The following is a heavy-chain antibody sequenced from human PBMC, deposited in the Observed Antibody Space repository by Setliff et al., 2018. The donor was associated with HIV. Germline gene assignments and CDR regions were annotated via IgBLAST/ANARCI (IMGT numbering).Heavy chain of an antibody. Sequence: LSCAASGFSFRSYAMHWVRQAPGKGLEWVAIISYDGRNKYHADSVKGRFAISRDNSKSTLYLEMNSLRTEDRGVYYCARDWGRYSSTPYPFEYWDQGTLVTVSS. CDR3: ARDWGRYSSTPYPFEY. V-gene: IGHV3-30*09. J-gene: IGHJ4*02. CDR2: ISYDGRNK. D-gene: IGHD6-19*01. CDR1: GFSFRSYA.